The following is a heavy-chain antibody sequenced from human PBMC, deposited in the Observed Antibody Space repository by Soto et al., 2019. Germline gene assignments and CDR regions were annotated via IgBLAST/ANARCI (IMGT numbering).Heavy chain of an antibody. CDR3: ASVEMATIKD. Sequence: QVQLQESGPGLVKPSETLSLTCTVSGGSISSYYWSWIRQPPGKGLEWIGYIYYSGSTNYNPSLQSRVTISVDTAKNQFSLKLSSVTAADTAVYYCASVEMATIKDWGQGTLVTVSS. CDR1: GGSISSYY. CDR2: IYYSGST. J-gene: IGHJ4*02. D-gene: IGHD5-12*01. V-gene: IGHV4-59*01.